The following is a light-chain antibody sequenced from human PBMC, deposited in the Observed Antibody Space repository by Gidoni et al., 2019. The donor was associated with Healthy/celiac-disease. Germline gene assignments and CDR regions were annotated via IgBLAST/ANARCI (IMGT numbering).Light chain of an antibody. CDR1: QSVSSN. CDR3: QQYNNWPMYT. CDR2: GAS. Sequence: PATLSVSPGERATLSCSASQSVSSNLAWYQQEPGQAPRLLIYGASTRATGIPARFSGSGSGTEFTLTISSLQSEDFAFYYCQQYNNWPMYTFGQGTKLEIK. J-gene: IGKJ2*01. V-gene: IGKV3-15*01.